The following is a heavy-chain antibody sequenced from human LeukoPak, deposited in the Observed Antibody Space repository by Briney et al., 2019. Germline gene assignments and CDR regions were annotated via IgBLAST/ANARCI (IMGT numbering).Heavy chain of an antibody. V-gene: IGHV1-46*01. CDR3: ARERAPRGFDY. J-gene: IGHJ4*02. D-gene: IGHD4/OR15-4a*01. CDR2: INPSGGST. CDR1: GYTFTSYY. Sequence: ASVKVSCKASGYTFTSYYMHWLRQAPGQGLEWMGIINPSGGSTSYAQKFQGRVTMTRDTSTSTVYMELSSLRSEDTAVYYCARERAPRGFDYWGQGTLVTVSS.